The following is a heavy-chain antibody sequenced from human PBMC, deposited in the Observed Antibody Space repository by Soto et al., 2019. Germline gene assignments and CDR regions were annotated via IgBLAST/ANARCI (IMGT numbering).Heavy chain of an antibody. CDR2: INAGNGNT. J-gene: IGHJ4*02. Sequence: ASVKRSCTGSGYAFTIYAMGWGRQAHGQRLEWMGWINAGNGNTKYSQKFQGRVTITRDTSASTAYMELSSLRSEDTAVYYCARDQVAVAVYYFDYWGKGTLVTVSS. D-gene: IGHD6-19*01. V-gene: IGHV1-3*01. CDR1: GYAFTIYA. CDR3: ARDQVAVAVYYFDY.